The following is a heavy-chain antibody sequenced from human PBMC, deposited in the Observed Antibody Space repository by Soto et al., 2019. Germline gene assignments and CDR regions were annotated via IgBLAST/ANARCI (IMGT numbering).Heavy chain of an antibody. CDR2: IIPILGIA. CDR1: GGTFSSYT. D-gene: IGHD2-8*01. Sequence: GASVKVSCKASGGTFSSYTISWVRQAPGQGLEWMGRIIPILGIANYAQKFQGRVTITADKSTSTAYMELSSLRSEDTAVYYCARVMGLSPSYYYYMEVWGKGTTVTVSS. V-gene: IGHV1-69*02. CDR3: ARVMGLSPSYYYYMEV. J-gene: IGHJ6*03.